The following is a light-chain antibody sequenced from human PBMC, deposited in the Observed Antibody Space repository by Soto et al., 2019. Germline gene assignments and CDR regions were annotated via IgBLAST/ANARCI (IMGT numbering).Light chain of an antibody. CDR3: QQRSNW. CDR1: QSVSSY. J-gene: IGKJ5*01. CDR2: DAS. V-gene: IGKV3-11*01. Sequence: EIVLTQSPATLSLSPGERATLSSRAGQSVSSYLAWYQQKPGQAPRLLIYDASNRATGIPARFSGSGSGTDFTLTISSLEPEDFAVYYCQQRSNWLGQGTRLEIK.